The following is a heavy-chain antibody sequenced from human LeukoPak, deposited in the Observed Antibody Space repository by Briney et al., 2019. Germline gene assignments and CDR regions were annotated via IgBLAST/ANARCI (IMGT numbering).Heavy chain of an antibody. Sequence: SGGSLRPSCTASGFTFSDYYMSWIRQAPGRGLEWVSYISSSGSTIYYADSVKGRFTISRDNAKNSLYLQMNSLRAEDTAVYYCARVRMDYGSGSPADYWGQGTLVTVSS. CDR2: ISSSGSTI. CDR3: ARVRMDYGSGSPADY. J-gene: IGHJ4*02. V-gene: IGHV3-11*01. CDR1: GFTFSDYY. D-gene: IGHD3-10*01.